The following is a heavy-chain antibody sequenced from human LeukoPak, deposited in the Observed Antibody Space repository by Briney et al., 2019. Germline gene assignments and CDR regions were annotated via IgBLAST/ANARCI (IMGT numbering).Heavy chain of an antibody. CDR1: GYTLTELS. Sequence: ASVKVSCKVSGYTLTELSMHWVRQAPGKGLEWMGGFDPEDGETIYAQKFQGRVTMTEDTSTDTAYMELNSLRSDDTAVYYCATPTMRGPSYGYVRLLNWGQGSLVTVSS. CDR3: ATPTMRGPSYGYVRLLN. V-gene: IGHV1-24*01. J-gene: IGHJ4*02. D-gene: IGHD5-18*01. CDR2: FDPEDGET.